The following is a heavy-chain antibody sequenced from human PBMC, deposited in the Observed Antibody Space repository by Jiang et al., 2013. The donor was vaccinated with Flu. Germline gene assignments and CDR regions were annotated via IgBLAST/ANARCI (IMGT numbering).Heavy chain of an antibody. Sequence: SGAEVKKPGASVKVSCTASTYSFSNYAIHWVRQAPGQSLEWMGWIHAGNGNTKYSQKFQGRVTISRDTSASTAYMELSSLRSEDTAVYYCARRWQRYFDYWGQGTLVTVPS. CDR3: ARRWQRYFDY. CDR1: TYSFSNYA. D-gene: IGHD4-23*01. J-gene: IGHJ4*02. CDR2: IHAGNGNT. V-gene: IGHV1-3*01.